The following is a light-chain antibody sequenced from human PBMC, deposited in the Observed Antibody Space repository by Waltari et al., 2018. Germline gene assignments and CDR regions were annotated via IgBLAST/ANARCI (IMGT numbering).Light chain of an antibody. CDR1: LLTKKY. Sequence: SYELTQPSSVSVSPGQTARIPCSGDLLTKKYTRWPQQKPGQTPVLVIYKANERPSGIPERFSGSSSGTTVTLTIAGAQVEDEADYYCYSAADNNWVFGGGTKLTVL. V-gene: IGLV3-27*01. CDR2: KAN. CDR3: YSAADNNWV. J-gene: IGLJ3*02.